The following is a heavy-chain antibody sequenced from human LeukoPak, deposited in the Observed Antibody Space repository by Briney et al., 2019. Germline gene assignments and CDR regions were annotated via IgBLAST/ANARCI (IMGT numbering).Heavy chain of an antibody. Sequence: GGSLRVSCVASGFTFDDYAMHWVRQAPGKGLEWVSLISGDGGSTYYADSVKGRFTISRDNSKNSLYLQMNSLITEDTALCYCAKDMWRFGELDYDYWGQGTLVTVS. D-gene: IGHD3-10*01. CDR2: ISGDGGST. CDR3: AKDMWRFGELDYDY. V-gene: IGHV3-43*02. J-gene: IGHJ4*02. CDR1: GFTFDDYA.